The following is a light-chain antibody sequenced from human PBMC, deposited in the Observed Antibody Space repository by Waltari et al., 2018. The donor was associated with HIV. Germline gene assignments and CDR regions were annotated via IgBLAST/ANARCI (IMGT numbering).Light chain of an antibody. V-gene: IGKV2-28*01. Sequence: DIVMTQSPLSLPVTPGEPASISCRSSQSLLHSNGYNSLDWYLQKPGQSPQLLIYLGSNRASGVTDRFSGSGSGTDFTLKISRVEAEDVGVYYCMQALQTPLFTFGPGTKVDIK. CDR1: QSLLHSNGYNS. CDR2: LGS. J-gene: IGKJ3*01. CDR3: MQALQTPLFT.